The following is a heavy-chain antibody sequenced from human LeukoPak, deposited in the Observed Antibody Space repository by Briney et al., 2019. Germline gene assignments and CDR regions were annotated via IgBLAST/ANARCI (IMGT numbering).Heavy chain of an antibody. CDR1: GFTFSSYA. Sequence: PGGSLRLSCAASGFTFSSYAMNWVRQAPGKGLEWVSVIYSGGSTYYADSVKGRFTISRDNSKNTLYLQMNSLRSDDTAVYYCARLGLAAADPNGFDYWGQGTLVTVSS. J-gene: IGHJ4*02. D-gene: IGHD6-13*01. V-gene: IGHV3-53*05. CDR2: IYSGGST. CDR3: ARLGLAAADPNGFDY.